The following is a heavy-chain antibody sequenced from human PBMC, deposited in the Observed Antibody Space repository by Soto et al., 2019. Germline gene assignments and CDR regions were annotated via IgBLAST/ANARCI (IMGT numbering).Heavy chain of an antibody. D-gene: IGHD5-12*01. J-gene: IGHJ6*02. CDR1: GYSFTNYW. CDR3: ARHAPSGYASSRDYYYGLDV. CDR2: VDPSDSYA. Sequence: GESLKISCKGSGYSFTNYWITWVRQMPGKGLEWMGRVDPSDSYANYSPSFQGHVTISAVKSISTAYLQWSSLKASDTAMYYCARHAPSGYASSRDYYYGLDVWGQGTTVTVSS. V-gene: IGHV5-10-1*01.